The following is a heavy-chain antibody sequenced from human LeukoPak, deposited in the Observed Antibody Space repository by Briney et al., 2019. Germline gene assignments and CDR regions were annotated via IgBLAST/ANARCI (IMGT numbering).Heavy chain of an antibody. V-gene: IGHV4-39*02. Sequence: SETLSLTCSVSVGSISSSRYSWGWIRQPPGKGLEWIGTINYSGSTYYNPSLKSRVTISVDTSKNQFSLRLSSVTAADTAVYYCARVGFGGYSHGYVDFWGQGTLVTVSS. CDR3: ARVGFGGYSHGYVDF. D-gene: IGHD5-18*01. CDR2: INYSGST. CDR1: VGSISSSRYS. J-gene: IGHJ4*02.